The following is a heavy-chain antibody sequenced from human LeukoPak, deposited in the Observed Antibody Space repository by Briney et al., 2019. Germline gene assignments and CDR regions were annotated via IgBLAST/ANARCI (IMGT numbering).Heavy chain of an antibody. Sequence: KPSETLSLTCAVYGGSFSGYYWSWIRQPPGKGLEWIGEINHSGSTNYNPSLKSRVTISVDTSKNQFSLKLSSVTAADTAVYCCARPYGSGSYFKDYWGQGTLVTVSS. CDR2: INHSGST. CDR1: GGSFSGYY. CDR3: ARPYGSGSYFKDY. V-gene: IGHV4-34*01. D-gene: IGHD3-10*01. J-gene: IGHJ4*02.